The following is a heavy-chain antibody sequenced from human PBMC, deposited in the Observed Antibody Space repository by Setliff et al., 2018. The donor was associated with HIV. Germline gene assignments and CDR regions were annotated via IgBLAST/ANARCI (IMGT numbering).Heavy chain of an antibody. V-gene: IGHV5-51*01. CDR3: ARLSVVTATRIYYFDY. D-gene: IGHD2-21*02. CDR1: GYSFTNYW. CDR2: IYPGDSDT. J-gene: IGHJ4*02. Sequence: PGESLKISCKGSGYSFTNYWIGWVRQMPGKGLEWMGIIYPGDSDTRYSPSFQGQVTISADKSVSTAYLQWSSLKASGTAMYYCARLSVVTATRIYYFDYWGQGTLVTVSS.